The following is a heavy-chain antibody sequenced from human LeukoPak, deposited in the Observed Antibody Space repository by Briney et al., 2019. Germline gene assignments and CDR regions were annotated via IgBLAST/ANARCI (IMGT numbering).Heavy chain of an antibody. V-gene: IGHV3-30*04. Sequence: PGRSLTLSCAASGFTFSSYAMHWVRQAPGKGLEWVAVISYDGSNKYYADSVKGRFTISRDNSKNTLYLQMNSLRAEDTAVYYCARDDLWLGESYYFDYWGQGTLVTVSS. J-gene: IGHJ4*02. CDR3: ARDDLWLGESYYFDY. CDR2: ISYDGSNK. D-gene: IGHD3-10*01. CDR1: GFTFSSYA.